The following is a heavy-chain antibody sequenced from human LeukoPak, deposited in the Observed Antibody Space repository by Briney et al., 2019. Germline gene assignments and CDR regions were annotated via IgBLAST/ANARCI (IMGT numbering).Heavy chain of an antibody. D-gene: IGHD3-22*01. V-gene: IGHV4-61*02. Sequence: NSSQTLSLTCTVSGGSISSGSYYWSWIRQPAGKGLEWIGRIYTSGSTNYNPSLKSRVTISVDTSKNQFSLKLSSVTAADTAVYYCARGPYERSGYPDDWGQGTLVTVSS. CDR2: IYTSGST. CDR3: ARGPYERSGYPDD. J-gene: IGHJ4*02. CDR1: GGSISSGSYY.